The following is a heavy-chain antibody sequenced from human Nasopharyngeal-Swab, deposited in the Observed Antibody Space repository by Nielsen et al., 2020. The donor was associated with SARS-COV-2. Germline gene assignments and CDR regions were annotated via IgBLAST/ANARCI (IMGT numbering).Heavy chain of an antibody. V-gene: IGHV1-46*01. CDR2: INPSGGST. J-gene: IGHJ5*02. Sequence: WVRQAPGQGLEWMGIINPSGGSTSYAQKFQGRVTMTRDTSTSTAYMELRSLRSDDTAVYYCARGFGELSPPWGQGTLVTVSS. D-gene: IGHD3-10*01. CDR3: ARGFGELSPP.